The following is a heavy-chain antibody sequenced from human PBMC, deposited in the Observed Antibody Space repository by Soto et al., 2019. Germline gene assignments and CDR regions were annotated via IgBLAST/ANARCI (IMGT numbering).Heavy chain of an antibody. V-gene: IGHV1-69*02. CDR2: IIPILGIA. CDR1: GGTFSSYT. Sequence: SVKVSCKASGGTFSSYTISWVRQAPGQGLEWMGRIIPILGIANYAQKFQGRVTITADKSTSTAYMELSSLRSEDTAVYYCARQGHTERWRVAYYYGMDVWGQGTTVTVSS. D-gene: IGHD2-15*01. J-gene: IGHJ6*02. CDR3: ARQGHTERWRVAYYYGMDV.